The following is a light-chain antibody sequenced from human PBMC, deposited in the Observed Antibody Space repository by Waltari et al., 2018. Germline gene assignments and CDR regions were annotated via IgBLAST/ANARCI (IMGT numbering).Light chain of an antibody. Sequence: EIVMTQSPATLSASPGETVSLSCRASQSVRSNLAWYQQKPGQSPRLLIYGASTRATGIPARFSGSGSGTEFTLVISSLQSEDFAIFYCQQYNNWPPLTFGGGTKVEIK. CDR3: QQYNNWPPLT. CDR2: GAS. J-gene: IGKJ4*01. V-gene: IGKV3-15*01. CDR1: QSVRSN.